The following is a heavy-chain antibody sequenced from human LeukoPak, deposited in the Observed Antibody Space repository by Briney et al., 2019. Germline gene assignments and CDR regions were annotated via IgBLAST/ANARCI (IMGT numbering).Heavy chain of an antibody. CDR2: MNPNSGNT. V-gene: IGHV1-8*01. J-gene: IGHJ6*02. Sequence: ASVKVSCKASGYTFTSYDINWVRQATGQGLEWMGWMNPNSGNTGYAQKFQGRVTMTRNTSISTAYMELSSLRSEDTAVYYCARPDCSGGSCQGSYYYYYGMDAWGQGTTVTVSS. D-gene: IGHD2-15*01. CDR3: ARPDCSGGSCQGSYYYYYGMDA. CDR1: GYTFTSYD.